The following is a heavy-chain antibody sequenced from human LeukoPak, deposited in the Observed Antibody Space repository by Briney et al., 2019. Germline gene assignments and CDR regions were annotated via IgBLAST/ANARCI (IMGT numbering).Heavy chain of an antibody. CDR2: ISTYNGNT. Sequence: GASVKVSCKASGYTFTSYGISWVRQAPGQGLEWMGWISTYNGNTNYAQRLQGRVTMTTDTSTSTAYMELRSLRSDDTAVYYCARVTLSEIVVFDIWGQGTMVTVSS. V-gene: IGHV1-18*01. D-gene: IGHD2-15*01. CDR3: ARVTLSEIVVFDI. J-gene: IGHJ3*02. CDR1: GYTFTSYG.